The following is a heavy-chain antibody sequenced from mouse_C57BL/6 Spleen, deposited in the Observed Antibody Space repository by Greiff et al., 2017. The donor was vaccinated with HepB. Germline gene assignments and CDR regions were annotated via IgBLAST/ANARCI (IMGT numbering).Heavy chain of an antibody. CDR2: IRSKSSNYAT. CDR3: VRVGPSYYSNYDYAMDY. V-gene: IGHV10-3*01. Sequence: EVQLVESGGGLVQPKGSLKLSCAASGFTFNTYAMHWVRQAPGKGLEWVARIRSKSSNYATYYADSVKDRFTISRDDSQSMLYLQMNNLKTEDTAMYYCVRVGPSYYSNYDYAMDYWGQGTSVTVSS. D-gene: IGHD2-5*01. J-gene: IGHJ4*01. CDR1: GFTFNTYA.